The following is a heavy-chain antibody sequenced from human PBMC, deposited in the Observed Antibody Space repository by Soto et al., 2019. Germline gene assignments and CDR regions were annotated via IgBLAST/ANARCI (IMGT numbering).Heavy chain of an antibody. CDR1: GFKFSNYA. CDR2: ISATGGGT. D-gene: IGHD3-10*02. J-gene: IGHJ4*02. V-gene: IGHV3-23*01. CDR3: ANVRRAGGNSAFYFDF. Sequence: PGGSLRLSCAASGFKFSNYAMSWVRQAPGKGLEWVSLISATGGGTYYADSVKGRFTISRDNSHNTLYLQVHSLTAEDTAVYYCANVRRAGGNSAFYFDFCGQGAQVTVSA.